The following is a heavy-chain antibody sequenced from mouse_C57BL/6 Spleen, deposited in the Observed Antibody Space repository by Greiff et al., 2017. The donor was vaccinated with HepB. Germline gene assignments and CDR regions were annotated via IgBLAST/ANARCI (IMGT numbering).Heavy chain of an antibody. D-gene: IGHD2-4*01. V-gene: IGHV1-82*01. Sequence: QVQLQQSGPELVKPGASVKISCKASGYAFSSSWMNWVKQRPGKGLEWIGRIYPGDGDTNYNGKFKGKATLTADKSSSTAYMQLSSLTSEDSAVYFCASPYDYDRSYYAMDYWGQGTSVTVSS. CDR2: IYPGDGDT. J-gene: IGHJ4*01. CDR1: GYAFSSSW. CDR3: ASPYDYDRSYYAMDY.